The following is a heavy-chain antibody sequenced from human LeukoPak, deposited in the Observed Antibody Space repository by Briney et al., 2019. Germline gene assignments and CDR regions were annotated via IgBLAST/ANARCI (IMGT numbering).Heavy chain of an antibody. CDR1: GFTFSSYE. J-gene: IGHJ3*02. Sequence: PGGSLRLSCAASGFTFSSYEMNWVRQAPGKGLEWVSYISSSSSTIYYADSVKGRFTISRDNGKNSLHLQMNSLRAEDTAVYYCASQLGDASDIWGQGTMVTVSS. D-gene: IGHD6-13*01. CDR3: ASQLGDASDI. CDR2: ISSSSSTI. V-gene: IGHV3-48*01.